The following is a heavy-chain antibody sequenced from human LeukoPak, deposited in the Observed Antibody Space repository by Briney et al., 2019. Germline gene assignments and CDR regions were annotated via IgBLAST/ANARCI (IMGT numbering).Heavy chain of an antibody. CDR2: ISSSGSTI. D-gene: IGHD1-26*01. CDR3: AHLELLFGAFDI. CDR1: GFTFSTYS. Sequence: GGSLRLSCAASGFTFSTYSMNWVRQAPGKGLEWVSYISSSGSTIYYADSVKGRFTISRDNAKNSLYLQMNSLRAEDTAVYYCAHLELLFGAFDIWGQGTMVTVSS. J-gene: IGHJ3*02. V-gene: IGHV3-48*04.